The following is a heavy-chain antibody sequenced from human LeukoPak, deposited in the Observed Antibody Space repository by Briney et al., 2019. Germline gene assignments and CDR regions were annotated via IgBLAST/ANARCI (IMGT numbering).Heavy chain of an antibody. J-gene: IGHJ3*02. Sequence: SLRLSCAAAGCTFDDNAMHWVRQAPGEGLEWISGISWNSGSIVYADSVKGRFTISRDNAKNSLYLQMNSLRAKDTALYYCAKDILYYYDSRSAAFDIWGQGTMVTVSS. CDR1: GCTFDDNA. D-gene: IGHD3-22*01. V-gene: IGHV3-9*01. CDR3: AKDILYYYDSRSAAFDI. CDR2: ISWNSGSI.